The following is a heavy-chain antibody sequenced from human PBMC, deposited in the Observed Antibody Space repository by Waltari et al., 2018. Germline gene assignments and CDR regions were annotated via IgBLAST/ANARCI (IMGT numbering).Heavy chain of an antibody. D-gene: IGHD2-21*01. CDR2: IKEDGSER. V-gene: IGHV3-7*04. CDR3: ARGPY. CDR1: GSTFSSSW. J-gene: IGHJ6*02. Sequence: EVRLVESGGGLVQPGGSLGLPCAPSGSTFSSSWMSWVRQAPGKGLEWVASIKEDGSERYYVDSAKGRSTISRDNAKTSLFLQMNSLRVEDTAVYYCARGPYWGQGTTVTVSS.